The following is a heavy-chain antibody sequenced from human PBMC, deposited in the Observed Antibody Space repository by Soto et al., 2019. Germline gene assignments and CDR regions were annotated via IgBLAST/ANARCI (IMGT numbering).Heavy chain of an antibody. Sequence: QVQLVQSGAEVKKPGASVKVSCKASGYTFISYDINWVRQATGQGLEWMGWMNPNSGNTGYAQKFQGRVTVPRNTSISTAYMELSSLSSEDTAVYYCAVRYCSSTSCFLFSWGQGTLVTVSS. CDR3: AVRYCSSTSCFLFS. J-gene: IGHJ5*02. CDR2: MNPNSGNT. V-gene: IGHV1-8*01. D-gene: IGHD2-2*01. CDR1: GYTFISYD.